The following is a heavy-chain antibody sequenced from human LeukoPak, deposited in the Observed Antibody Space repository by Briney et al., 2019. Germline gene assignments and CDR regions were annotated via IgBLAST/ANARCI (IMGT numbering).Heavy chain of an antibody. J-gene: IGHJ6*03. CDR2: IYPADSDT. Sequence: GESLKISCKGSGYSFTSYWIGWVRQMPGKGLEWMGIIYPADSDTRYSPSFQGQVTISADKSISTAYLQWSSLKASDTAMYYCARIGVDVDTAMGQDYYYMDVWGKGTTVTVSS. V-gene: IGHV5-51*01. D-gene: IGHD5-18*01. CDR1: GYSFTSYW. CDR3: ARIGVDVDTAMGQDYYYMDV.